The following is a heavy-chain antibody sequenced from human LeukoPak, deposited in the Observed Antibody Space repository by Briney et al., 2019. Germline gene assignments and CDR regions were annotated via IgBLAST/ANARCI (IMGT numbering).Heavy chain of an antibody. CDR1: GGSISSSSYY. CDR2: IYYSGST. J-gene: IGHJ4*01. D-gene: IGHD4-23*01. CDR3: ARDLPVVTRFDY. V-gene: IGHV4-39*07. Sequence: SETLSLTCTVSGGSISSSSYYWGWIRQPPGKGLEWIGSIYYSGSTYYNPSLKSRVTISVDTSKNQFSLKLSSVTAADTAVYYCARDLPVVTRFDYWGHGTLVTVSS.